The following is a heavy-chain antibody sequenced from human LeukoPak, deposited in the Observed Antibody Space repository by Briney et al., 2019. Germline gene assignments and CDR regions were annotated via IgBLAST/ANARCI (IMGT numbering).Heavy chain of an antibody. CDR2: ISSSGSTI. CDR1: GFTFSDYY. Sequence: GSLRLSCAASGFTFSDYYMSWIRQAPGKGLEWVSYISSSGSTIYYADSVKGRFTISRDNAKNSLYLQMNSLRAEDTAVYYCARTPPLYCSGGSCYSGTYFDYWGQGTLVTVSS. J-gene: IGHJ4*02. V-gene: IGHV3-11*01. CDR3: ARTPPLYCSGGSCYSGTYFDY. D-gene: IGHD2-15*01.